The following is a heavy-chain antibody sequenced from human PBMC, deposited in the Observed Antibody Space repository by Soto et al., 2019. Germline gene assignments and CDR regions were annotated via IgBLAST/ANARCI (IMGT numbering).Heavy chain of an antibody. Sequence: RGESLNISCNGSGYDFTSYLSGWVRQMPGKGLEWMGIIFPGDSDTRYSPSFEGQVTISADKSISIAYLQWSSLKASDTAMYYCARHGYKNYRPFDPWGQGTPVTVSS. CDR3: ARHGYKNYRPFDP. CDR1: GYDFTSYL. V-gene: IGHV5-51*01. J-gene: IGHJ5*02. CDR2: IFPGDSDT. D-gene: IGHD4-4*01.